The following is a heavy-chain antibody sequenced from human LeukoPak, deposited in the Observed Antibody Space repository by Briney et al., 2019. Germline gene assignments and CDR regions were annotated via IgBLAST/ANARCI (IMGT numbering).Heavy chain of an antibody. Sequence: PGGSLRLSCAASGFTFSSYGMHWVRQAPGKGLEWVAFIRYDGSNKYYADSVKGRFTISRDNSKNTLYLQMNSLRAEDTAVYYCAKDGGIFSSWYSVARWYFDYWGQGTLVTVSS. CDR3: AKDGGIFSSWYSVARWYFDY. J-gene: IGHJ4*02. CDR2: IRYDGSNK. CDR1: GFTFSSYG. D-gene: IGHD6-13*01. V-gene: IGHV3-30*02.